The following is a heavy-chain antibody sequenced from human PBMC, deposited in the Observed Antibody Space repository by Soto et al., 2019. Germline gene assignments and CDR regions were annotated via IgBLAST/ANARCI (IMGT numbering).Heavy chain of an antibody. V-gene: IGHV1-69*12. CDR2: IIPMFGSA. Sequence: QVPLVQSGAEVKKPGSSVKVSCKASGGTFSNYAISWVRQAPGQGLEWMGGIIPMFGSANYAQKFQGRVTITADESTSTAYMELSSLRSEDTAVYYCARGGDIVLVPTDISWFDPWGQGTLVTVSS. J-gene: IGHJ5*02. CDR3: ARGGDIVLVPTDISWFDP. CDR1: GGTFSNYA. D-gene: IGHD2-2*01.